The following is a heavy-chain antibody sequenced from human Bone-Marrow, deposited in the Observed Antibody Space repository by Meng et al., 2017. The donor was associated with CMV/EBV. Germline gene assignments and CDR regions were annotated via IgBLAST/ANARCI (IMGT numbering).Heavy chain of an antibody. D-gene: IGHD3-10*01. CDR3: ARATLSGRGLDV. CDR1: GFTFSSYS. V-gene: IGHV3-21*01. CDR2: ISSSSSYI. Sequence: GGSLRLSCAASGFTFSSYSMNWVRQAPGKGLEWVSSISSSSSYIYYADSVKGRFTISRDNAKNSLYLQMNSLRADDTAVYYCARATLSGRGLDVCGQGTTVTVSS. J-gene: IGHJ6*02.